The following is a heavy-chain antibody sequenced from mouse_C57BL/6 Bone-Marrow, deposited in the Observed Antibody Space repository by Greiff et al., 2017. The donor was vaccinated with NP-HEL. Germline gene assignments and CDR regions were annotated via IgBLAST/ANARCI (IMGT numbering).Heavy chain of an antibody. Sequence: QVQLQQPGAELVRPGSSVKLSCKASGYTFTSYWMHWVKRRPIQGLEWIGNIDPSDSETHYNQKFKDKATLTVDKSSSTAYMQLSSLTSEDSAVYYCARLGPYYYGPHYYAMDYWGQGTSVTVSS. J-gene: IGHJ4*01. CDR1: GYTFTSYW. CDR3: ARLGPYYYGPHYYAMDY. CDR2: IDPSDSET. V-gene: IGHV1-52*01. D-gene: IGHD1-1*01.